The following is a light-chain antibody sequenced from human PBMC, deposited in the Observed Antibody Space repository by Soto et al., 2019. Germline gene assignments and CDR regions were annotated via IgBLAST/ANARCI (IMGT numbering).Light chain of an antibody. CDR3: NSYTTNSTWV. Sequence: QSALTQPASVSGSPGQSITISCTGSSSDVGRYNYVSWYQQYPGKAPKLMIYEVSNRPSGVSNRFSGSKSGNTASLTISGLQAEDEADYYCNSYTTNSTWVFGGGTKVTVL. J-gene: IGLJ3*02. V-gene: IGLV2-14*01. CDR1: SSDVGRYNY. CDR2: EVS.